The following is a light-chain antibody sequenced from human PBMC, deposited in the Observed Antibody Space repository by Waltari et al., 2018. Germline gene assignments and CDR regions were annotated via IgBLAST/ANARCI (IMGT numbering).Light chain of an antibody. CDR3: QQANSFPPT. J-gene: IGKJ2*01. CDR2: AAS. CDR1: RGISNW. Sequence: DIQMTQSPTSVSASVGDRVTITCRASRGISNWLAWYQQKSGQAPKLLIDAASNLQSGVPSRFSGSGAATDCTLTINSLQPEDFATYYCQQANSFPPTFGQGTKVEIK. V-gene: IGKV1-12*01.